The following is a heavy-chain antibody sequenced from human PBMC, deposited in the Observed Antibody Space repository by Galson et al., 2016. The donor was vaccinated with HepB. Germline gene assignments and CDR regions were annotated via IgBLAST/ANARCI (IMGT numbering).Heavy chain of an antibody. Sequence: SLRLSCAASGFTFSSYSMYWVRQAPGKGLEWVSSISYSSSYMPYADAVKGRFTISRDNAKNSLYLQMNSLGAEDTAVYFCARDRGGGAPKLVIFDYWGQGTLVTVSS. CDR3: ARDRGGGAPKLVIFDY. V-gene: IGHV3-21*01. CDR1: GFTFSSYS. J-gene: IGHJ4*02. CDR2: ISYSSSYM. D-gene: IGHD3-16*01.